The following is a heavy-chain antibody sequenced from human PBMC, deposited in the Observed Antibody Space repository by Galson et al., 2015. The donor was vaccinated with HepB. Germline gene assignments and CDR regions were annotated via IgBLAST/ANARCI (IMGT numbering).Heavy chain of an antibody. CDR1: GFSFDSYA. Sequence: SLRLSCAASGFSFDSYAFHWVRQVPGKGLEWVAIISYDGRFTYYGGSVAGRFTISRDNSKNTLFLGMNSLRTEDTAVYYCAKDRIATIDTYYHFGMDVWGQGTTVIVSS. CDR2: ISYDGRFT. V-gene: IGHV3-30*18. CDR3: AKDRIATIDTYYHFGMDV. J-gene: IGHJ6*02. D-gene: IGHD2/OR15-2a*01.